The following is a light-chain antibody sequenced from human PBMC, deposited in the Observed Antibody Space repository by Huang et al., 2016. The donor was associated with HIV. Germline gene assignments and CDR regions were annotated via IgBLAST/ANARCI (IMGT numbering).Light chain of an antibody. CDR2: DGS. J-gene: IGKJ4*01. CDR3: QQRRSWPLT. Sequence: EVVLTQSPPTLSLFPGETATLSCRASQTIGTYVAWYQQRPGRGPRLLIYDGSNRAAGVPARISGAGSGTTFTLSISGLESEDFGVYYCQQRRSWPLTFGGGTKVEV. CDR1: QTIGTY. V-gene: IGKV3-11*01.